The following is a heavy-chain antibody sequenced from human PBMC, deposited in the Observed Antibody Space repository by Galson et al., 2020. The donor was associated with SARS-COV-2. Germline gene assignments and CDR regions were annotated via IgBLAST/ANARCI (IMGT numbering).Heavy chain of an antibody. V-gene: IGHV1-58*01. CDR1: GFTFTSSA. J-gene: IGHJ4*02. Sequence: SVKVSCKTSGFTFTSSAVQWVRQARGQRLEWIGWIVLGSGDTKYAQKFQERVTITRDMSTSTAYMELSSLRSEDTAVYYCAAITMVRGPAYWGQGTLVTVSS. CDR2: IVLGSGDT. D-gene: IGHD3-10*01. CDR3: AAITMVRGPAY.